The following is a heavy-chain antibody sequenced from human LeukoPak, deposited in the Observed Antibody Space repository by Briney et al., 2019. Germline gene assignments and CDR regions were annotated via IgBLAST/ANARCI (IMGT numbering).Heavy chain of an antibody. Sequence: TGGSLRLSCAASGFTFSSYGMSWVRQAPGKGLEWVSAISGSGGSTSYADSVKGRFTISRDNAKNTLYLQMNSLRAEDTAVYYCAREYSSSWYPFDYWGQGTLVTVSS. J-gene: IGHJ4*02. CDR2: ISGSGGST. CDR3: AREYSSSWYPFDY. CDR1: GFTFSSYG. V-gene: IGHV3-23*01. D-gene: IGHD6-13*01.